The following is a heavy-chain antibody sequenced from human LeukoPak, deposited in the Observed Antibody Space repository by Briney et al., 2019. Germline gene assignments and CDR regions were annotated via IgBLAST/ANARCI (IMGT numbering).Heavy chain of an antibody. CDR1: GFTFSSYA. V-gene: IGHV3-23*01. D-gene: IGHD2-2*01. CDR2: ISGSGGST. Sequence: GGSLRLSCAASGFTFSSYAMSCVRQAPGKGLEWVSAISGSGGSTYYADSVKGRFTISRDNSKNTLYLQMNSLRAEDTAVYYCAKGISSTSCFDYWGQGTLVTVSS. CDR3: AKGISSTSCFDY. J-gene: IGHJ4*02.